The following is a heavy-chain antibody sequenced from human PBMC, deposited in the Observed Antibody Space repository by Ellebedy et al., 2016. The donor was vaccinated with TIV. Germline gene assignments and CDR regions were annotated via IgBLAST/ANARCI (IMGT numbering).Heavy chain of an antibody. CDR3: ARRGSYGDYAVQINSWFDR. Sequence: PGGSLRLSCVASGFSFRSYWMIWFLHAPGKGLYFFSHIYHYFSNQYYVDSVKGRFTISRDNANKSLFLQMNSLRGEDTAVYYCARRGSYGDYAVQINSWFDRWGRGTLVTVSS. CDR1: GFSFRSYW. CDR2: IYHYFSNQ. D-gene: IGHD4-17*01. V-gene: IGHV3-7*01. J-gene: IGHJ5*02.